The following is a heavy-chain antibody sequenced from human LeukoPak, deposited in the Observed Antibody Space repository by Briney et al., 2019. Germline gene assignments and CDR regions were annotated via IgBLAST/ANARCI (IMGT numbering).Heavy chain of an antibody. Sequence: PGGSLRLSCAASGFTFSSYSMNWVRQAPGKGLEWVSSISSSSSYIYYADSVKGRFTISRDNAKNSLYLQMNSLRAEDTAVYYCARDHERGYSGPSGYWGQGTLVTVSS. CDR3: ARDHERGYSGPSGY. CDR1: GFTFSSYS. J-gene: IGHJ4*02. CDR2: ISSSSSYI. V-gene: IGHV3-21*01. D-gene: IGHD5-12*01.